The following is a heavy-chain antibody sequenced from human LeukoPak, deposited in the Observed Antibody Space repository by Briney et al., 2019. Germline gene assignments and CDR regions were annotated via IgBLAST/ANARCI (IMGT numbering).Heavy chain of an antibody. CDR2: ISYDGRNE. J-gene: IGHJ3*02. D-gene: IGHD1-26*01. V-gene: IGHV3-30*18. Sequence: PGRSLRLSCAASGFTFTNYGMHWVRQAPGKGLEWVAMISYDGRNEYHVDSVKGRFTISRDNSKNTLYLQMNSLRAEDTAVYYCAKERAGMGADAFDIWGQGTMVTVSS. CDR1: GFTFTNYG. CDR3: AKERAGMGADAFDI.